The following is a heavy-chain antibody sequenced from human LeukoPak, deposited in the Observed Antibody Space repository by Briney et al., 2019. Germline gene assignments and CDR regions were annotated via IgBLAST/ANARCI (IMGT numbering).Heavy chain of an antibody. J-gene: IGHJ2*01. Sequence: ASVKVSCKASGYTFTIYGISWVRQAPGQGLEWMGWISAYNGNTNYAQKLQGRVTMTTDTSTSTDYMELRSLRSDDTAVYYCARDRLFGWYFDLWGRGTLVTVSS. D-gene: IGHD3-16*01. CDR2: ISAYNGNT. V-gene: IGHV1-18*01. CDR3: ARDRLFGWYFDL. CDR1: GYTFTIYG.